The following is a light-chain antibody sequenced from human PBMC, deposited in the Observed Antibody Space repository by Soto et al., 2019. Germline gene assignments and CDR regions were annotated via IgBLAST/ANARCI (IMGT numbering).Light chain of an antibody. Sequence: NFMLTQPHSVSGSPGKTVTISCTRDSGSLASNYVQWYLQRPGSAPTTLIFEDNRRPSGVSDRFSGSIDSSSNSAYLTISGLKTEDEADYYCHSYDSSTVVFGGGTKVTVL. J-gene: IGLJ2*01. CDR3: HSYDSSTVV. V-gene: IGLV6-57*04. CDR2: EDN. CDR1: SGSLASNY.